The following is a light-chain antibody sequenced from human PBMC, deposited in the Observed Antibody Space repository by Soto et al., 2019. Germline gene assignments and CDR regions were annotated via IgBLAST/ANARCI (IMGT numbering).Light chain of an antibody. J-gene: IGKJ2*01. CDR1: HGSRDD. Sequence: DIQMTQSPSSLYASVGDRGTITCRASHGSRDDLGWYQQKPGKAPKRLMYAASSLQSGVPSRFSGNVSEKESTLTISRLQPEDFTTYYCLQYHSSPYTFGQGTKLEIK. V-gene: IGKV1-17*01. CDR2: AAS. CDR3: LQYHSSPYT.